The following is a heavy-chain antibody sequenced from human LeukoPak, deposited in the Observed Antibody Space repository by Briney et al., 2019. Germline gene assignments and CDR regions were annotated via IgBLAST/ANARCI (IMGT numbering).Heavy chain of an antibody. Sequence: GGALRLSCTVSGFPFGSEAMSWVRQAPGRGLEWVSSISPAGGTTYYADSVKGRFTISRDNSKNTLYVQMNSLRVEDTAVYYCAKSRSGSSNWALRIFDNWGQGTLVSVSS. CDR2: ISPAGGTT. D-gene: IGHD6-13*01. V-gene: IGHV3-23*01. CDR3: AKSRSGSSNWALRIFDN. J-gene: IGHJ4*02. CDR1: GFPFGSEA.